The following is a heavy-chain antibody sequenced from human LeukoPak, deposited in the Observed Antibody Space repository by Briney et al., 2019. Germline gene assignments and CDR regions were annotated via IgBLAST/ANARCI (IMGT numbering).Heavy chain of an antibody. D-gene: IGHD3-3*01. CDR3: ATRFLEVDDP. V-gene: IGHV3-48*03. CDR1: GFIFSSCE. J-gene: IGHJ5*02. CDR2: ISSGGSTI. Sequence: GGYLRLSCAASGFIFSSCEMNWVRQAPGKGLEWLSYISSGGSTIHYADSVKGRFTISRDDARNSLYLQMNSLRADDTGIYYCATRFLEVDDPWGQGTLVTVSS.